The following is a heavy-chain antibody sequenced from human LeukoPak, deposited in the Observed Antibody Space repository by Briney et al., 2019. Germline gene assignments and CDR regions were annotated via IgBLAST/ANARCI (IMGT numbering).Heavy chain of an antibody. CDR2: ISGSGGTT. D-gene: IGHD3-10*01. Sequence: GGSLRLSCAASGFTFSSYVMTWVRQAPGKGLDWVSGISGSGGTTYYADSVKGRFTISRDNSKNTLYLQMNSLRAEDTAVYYCARDGLWFGEGWGQGTLVTVSS. J-gene: IGHJ4*02. CDR1: GFTFSSYV. V-gene: IGHV3-23*01. CDR3: ARDGLWFGEG.